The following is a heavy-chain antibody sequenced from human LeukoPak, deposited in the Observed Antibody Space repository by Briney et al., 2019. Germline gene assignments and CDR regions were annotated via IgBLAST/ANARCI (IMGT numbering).Heavy chain of an antibody. J-gene: IGHJ3*02. CDR1: GYSISSSNW. CDR2: IYYSGST. CDR3: ARDLGDYGGNSEDDAFDI. D-gene: IGHD4-23*01. Sequence: SDTLSLTCAVSGYSISSSNWWGWIRQPPGKGLEWIGYIYYSGSTNYNPSLKSRVTISVDTSKNQISLKLSSVTAADTAVYYCARDLGDYGGNSEDDAFDIWGQGTMVTVSS. V-gene: IGHV4-28*03.